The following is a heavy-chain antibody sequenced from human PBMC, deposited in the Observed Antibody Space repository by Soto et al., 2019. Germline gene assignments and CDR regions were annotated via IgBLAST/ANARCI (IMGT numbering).Heavy chain of an antibody. J-gene: IGHJ4*02. D-gene: IGHD3-3*01. CDR2: FAREDGET. V-gene: IGHV1-24*01. CDR1: GYSLSEYS. Sequence: AASVPVSRKVSGYSLSEYSLHWVRQAPGNALAWMGGFAREDGETSYAQKFQGRVSLTADTSTDTAYMSLSSLTSDDTGVYFCTTRPLSAGPLWGGYYSRPFELWGQGRLVTVCS. CDR3: TTRPLSAGPLWGGYYSRPFEL.